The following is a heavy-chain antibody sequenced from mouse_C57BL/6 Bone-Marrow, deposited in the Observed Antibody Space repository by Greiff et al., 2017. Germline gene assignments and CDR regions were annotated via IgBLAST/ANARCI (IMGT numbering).Heavy chain of an antibody. Sequence: VQRVESGPGLVGPYRGWSLPCPASGFPLPTFPITWVGRPPGKGLGWLGLIWTGGSTKYNSALKSRLSISKDNSKSQVFLKMNSLQTDDTARYYCARVGYYWFAYWGQGTLVTVSA. CDR2: IWTGGST. J-gene: IGHJ3*01. V-gene: IGHV2-9-1*01. CDR3: ARVGYYWFAY. CDR1: GFPLPTFP. D-gene: IGHD2-3*01.